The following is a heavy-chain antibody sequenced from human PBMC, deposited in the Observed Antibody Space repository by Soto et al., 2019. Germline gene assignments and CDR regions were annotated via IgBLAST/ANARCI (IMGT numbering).Heavy chain of an antibody. CDR3: ARRDSGGFYRFFDS. CDR1: GGSLSTNP. V-gene: IGHV1-69*06. Sequence: SVKVSCKASGGSLSTNPISWVRQAPGQGLEWMGGTGSGTGPGNHAQKFQGRLTVTADKSTSTVYMELSNLSSEDTAVYYCARRDSGGFYRFFDSWGQGTLVTVSS. CDR2: TGSGTGPG. D-gene: IGHD2-15*01. J-gene: IGHJ4*02.